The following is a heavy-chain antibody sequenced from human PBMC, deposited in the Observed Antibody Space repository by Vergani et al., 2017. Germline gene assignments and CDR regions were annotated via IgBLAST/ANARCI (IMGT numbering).Heavy chain of an antibody. D-gene: IGHD1-1*01. V-gene: IGHV3-21*01. Sequence: EVQLLESGGGLVKPGGSLRLSCAASGFTFSSYSMNWVRQAPGKGLEWVSSISSSSSYIYYADSVKGRFTISRDNAKNSLYLQMNSLRAEDTAVYYCARGGDWNGYNWFDPWGQGTLVTVSS. J-gene: IGHJ5*02. CDR1: GFTFSSYS. CDR2: ISSSSSYI. CDR3: ARGGDWNGYNWFDP.